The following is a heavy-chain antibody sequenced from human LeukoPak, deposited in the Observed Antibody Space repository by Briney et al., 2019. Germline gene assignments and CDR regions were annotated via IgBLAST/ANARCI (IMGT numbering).Heavy chain of an antibody. CDR3: ARAQRSHDYGDYVGYYYYYGMDV. CDR2: IIPIFGTA. V-gene: IGHV1-69*13. D-gene: IGHD4-17*01. J-gene: IGHJ6*02. CDR1: GGTFSSYA. Sequence: ASVKVSCKASGGTFSSYAISWVRQAPGQGLEWMGGIIPIFGTANYAQKFQGRVTITADESAGTAYMELSSLRSEDTAVYYCARAQRSHDYGDYVGYYYYYGMDVWGQGTTVTVSS.